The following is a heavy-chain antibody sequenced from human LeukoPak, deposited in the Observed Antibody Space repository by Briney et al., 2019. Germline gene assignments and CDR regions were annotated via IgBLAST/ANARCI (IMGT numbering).Heavy chain of an antibody. CDR1: GFTFSVYA. J-gene: IGHJ4*02. V-gene: IGHV3-23*01. D-gene: IGHD2-21*01. CDR3: GKPTGTGVAKWYFDS. CDR2: IRVSGGGAT. Sequence: PGGSLRLSCAASGFTFSVYAVTWVRQAPGKGLEWVSTIRVSGGGATYYADSVQGRFTISRDNSKNTLYLQMSSLRVEDTAVYYCGKPTGTGVAKWYFDSWGQGTLVTVSS.